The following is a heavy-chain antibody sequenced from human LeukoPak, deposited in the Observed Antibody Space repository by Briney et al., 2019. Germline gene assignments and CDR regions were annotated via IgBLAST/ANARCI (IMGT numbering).Heavy chain of an antibody. J-gene: IGHJ4*02. CDR3: AKGVISISSRRGFDY. V-gene: IGHV3-21*04. CDR2: ISSSSSYI. D-gene: IGHD2-2*01. CDR1: GFTFSSYS. Sequence: GGSLRLSCAASGFTFSSYSMNWVRQAPGKGLEWVSSISSSSSYIYYADSVKGRFTISRDNAKNSLYLQMNSLRADDTAVYYCAKGVISISSRRGFDYWGQGTLVTVSS.